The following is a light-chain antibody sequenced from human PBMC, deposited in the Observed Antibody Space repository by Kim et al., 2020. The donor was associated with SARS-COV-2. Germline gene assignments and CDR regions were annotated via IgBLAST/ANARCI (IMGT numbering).Light chain of an antibody. J-gene: IGLJ1*01. CDR1: SSDVGGYNY. Sequence: QSALTQPRSVSGSPGQSVTISCTGTSSDVGGYNYVSWYQQHPGKAPTLMIYDVTERPSGVPDRFSASKSGNTASLTISGLQAEDEADYYCCSYAGSPPYVFGTGTKVTVL. CDR2: DVT. V-gene: IGLV2-11*01. CDR3: CSYAGSPPYV.